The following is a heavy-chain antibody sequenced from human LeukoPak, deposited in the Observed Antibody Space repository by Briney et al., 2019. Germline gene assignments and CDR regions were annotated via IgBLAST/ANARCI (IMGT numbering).Heavy chain of an antibody. Sequence: EGSLRLSCAASGFTFSSYSMHWVRQVPGKGLEYVSAIDYNEGRTFYANSVKGRFTISRDNSKNTLYLQMGSLRAEDMAVYYCARVGDQGAFDIWGQGTMVTVSS. J-gene: IGHJ3*02. CDR1: GFTFSSYS. CDR2: IDYNEGRT. CDR3: ARVGDQGAFDI. V-gene: IGHV3-64*01. D-gene: IGHD3-10*01.